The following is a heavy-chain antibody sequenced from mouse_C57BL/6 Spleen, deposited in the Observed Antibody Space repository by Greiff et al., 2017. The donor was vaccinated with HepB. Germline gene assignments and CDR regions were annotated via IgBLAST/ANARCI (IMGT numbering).Heavy chain of an antibody. CDR2: IYPGDGDT. Sequence: QVQLQQSGPELVKPGASVKISCKASGYAFSSSWMNWVKQRPGKGLEWIGRIYPGDGDTNYNGKFKGKATLTADKSSSTAYMQLSSLTSEDSAVYFCARRATVEDYYAMDYWGQGTSVTVSS. CDR1: GYAFSSSW. V-gene: IGHV1-82*01. CDR3: ARRATVEDYYAMDY. J-gene: IGHJ4*01. D-gene: IGHD1-1*01.